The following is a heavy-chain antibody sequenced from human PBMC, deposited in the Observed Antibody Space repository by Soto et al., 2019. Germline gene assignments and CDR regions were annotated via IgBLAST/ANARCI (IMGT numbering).Heavy chain of an antibody. CDR1: GFTFSSSW. Sequence: GGSLRLSRGASGFTFSSSWMHWVRQAPGKGLVWVSRVSGDGSSTNYADSVKGRFTISRDNAKNTLYLQMNSLRAEDTAVYYCARDQGSQTYYDFWSGSHTPVGYFDYWGQGTLVTVSS. J-gene: IGHJ4*02. V-gene: IGHV3-74*01. D-gene: IGHD3-3*01. CDR3: ARDQGSQTYYDFWSGSHTPVGYFDY. CDR2: VSGDGSST.